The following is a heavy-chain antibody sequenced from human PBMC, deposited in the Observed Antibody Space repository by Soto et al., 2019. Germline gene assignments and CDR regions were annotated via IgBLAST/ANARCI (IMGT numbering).Heavy chain of an antibody. CDR2: IYPGDSDT. J-gene: IGHJ4*02. CDR1: GYSFTSYW. CDR3: ARQVPGGSGTPYYFDY. D-gene: IGHD3-10*01. V-gene: IGHV5-51*01. Sequence: SLKISCKGSGYSFTSYWIGWVRQMPGKGLEWMGIIYPGDSDTRYSPSFQGQVTISADKSISTAYLQWSSLKASDTAMYYCARQVPGGSGTPYYFDYWGQGTLVTVSS.